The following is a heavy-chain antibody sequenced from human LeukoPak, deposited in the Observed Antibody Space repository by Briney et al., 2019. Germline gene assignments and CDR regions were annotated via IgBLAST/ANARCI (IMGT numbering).Heavy chain of an antibody. CDR1: GFTFSSYG. Sequence: GGSLRLSCAASGFTFSSYGMHWVRQAPGKGLEWVAFIRYDGSNKYYADSVKGRFTISRDNSKNTLYLQMNSLRAEDTAVYYCAKDPGAGYYDSSGYGPLDYWGQGTLVTISS. D-gene: IGHD3-22*01. CDR2: IRYDGSNK. V-gene: IGHV3-30*02. CDR3: AKDPGAGYYDSSGYGPLDY. J-gene: IGHJ4*02.